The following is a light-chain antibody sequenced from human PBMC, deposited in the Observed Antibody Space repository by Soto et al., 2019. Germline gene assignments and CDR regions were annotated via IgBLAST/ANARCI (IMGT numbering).Light chain of an antibody. V-gene: IGLV2-14*01. CDR3: SSFSADTTPVL. Sequence: QSALTQPASVSGSPGQSITISCTGTSGDIGGYNYVSWYQQHPGKAPKLLISEVTNRPSGVSNRFSGSKSGNTASLTISGLQAEHEADYYCSSFSADTTPVLFGGGTQLTVL. CDR1: SGDIGGYNY. CDR2: EVT. J-gene: IGLJ2*01.